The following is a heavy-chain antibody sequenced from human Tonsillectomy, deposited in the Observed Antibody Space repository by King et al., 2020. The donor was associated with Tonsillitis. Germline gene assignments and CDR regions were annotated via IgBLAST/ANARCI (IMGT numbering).Heavy chain of an antibody. V-gene: IGHV3-72*01. D-gene: IGHD3-3*01. Sequence: VQLVESGGGLVQPGGSLRLSCAASGFTFSDYYMDWVRQAPGKGLEWGGRTRNKARSYSTDYAASVKGRFTISRDNSKNSLYLQMNSLKSEDTAVYYCARGLRFLDMDVWGKGTTVTVSS. J-gene: IGHJ6*03. CDR2: TRNKARSYST. CDR3: ARGLRFLDMDV. CDR1: GFTFSDYY.